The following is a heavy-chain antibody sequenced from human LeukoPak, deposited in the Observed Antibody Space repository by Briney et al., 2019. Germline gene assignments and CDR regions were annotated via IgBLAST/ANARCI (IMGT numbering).Heavy chain of an antibody. CDR1: GYTFTGYY. CDR2: LNPSTGGT. V-gene: IGHV1-2*02. CDR3: ARSERVKGIFDF. Sequence: GASVKVSCKASGYTFTGYYMHWVRQAPGQGLEWMGWLNPSTGGTDFAQKFQGRVTLTRDTSLTTAYMGLTSLSSDDTAVYYCARSERVKGIFDFWGQGTLVIVSS. J-gene: IGHJ4*02. D-gene: IGHD1-1*01.